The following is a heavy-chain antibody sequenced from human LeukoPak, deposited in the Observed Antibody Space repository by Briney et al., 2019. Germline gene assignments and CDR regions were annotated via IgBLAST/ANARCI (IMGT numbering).Heavy chain of an antibody. Sequence: GGSLRLSCAASGFSFSSYGMHWVRQAPGKGLEWVAYIHSDVSSKYYADSVKGRFTISRDNSKNTLSLQMNSLRAEDTAVYYCARRIVGSTSVDYFDYWGQGTLVTVSS. V-gene: IGHV3-30*12. CDR1: GFSFSSYG. D-gene: IGHD1-26*01. J-gene: IGHJ4*02. CDR2: IHSDVSSK. CDR3: ARRIVGSTSVDYFDY.